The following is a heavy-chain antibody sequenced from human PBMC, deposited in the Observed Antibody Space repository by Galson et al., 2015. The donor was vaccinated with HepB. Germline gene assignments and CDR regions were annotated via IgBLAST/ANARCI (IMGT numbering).Heavy chain of an antibody. D-gene: IGHD2-2*01. CDR1: GYSFTSYW. Sequence: QSGAEVKKPGESLRISCKGSGYSFTSYWISWVRQMPGKGLEWMGRIDPSDSYTNYSPSFQGHVTISADKSISTAYLQWSSLKASDTAMYYCATGGRDIVVVPAAWSLDAFDIWGQGTMVTVSS. CDR3: ATGGRDIVVVPAAWSLDAFDI. CDR2: IDPSDSYT. V-gene: IGHV5-10-1*01. J-gene: IGHJ3*02.